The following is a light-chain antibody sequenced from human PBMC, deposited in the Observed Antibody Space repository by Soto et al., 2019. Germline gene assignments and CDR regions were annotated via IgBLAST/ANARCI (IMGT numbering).Light chain of an antibody. CDR1: QSVGSNY. Sequence: EVVWTQSPGTLSLSPGKRGTLSCRASQSVGSNYLPWYQHKPGQAPRLLLYGASSRAPGLPDRFNGSGSGADSALSSGGRELEDFDVYSCLQYESQFRGQFGQGPRWIS. CDR2: GAS. V-gene: IGKV3-20*01. J-gene: IGKJ1*01. CDR3: LQYESQFRGQ.